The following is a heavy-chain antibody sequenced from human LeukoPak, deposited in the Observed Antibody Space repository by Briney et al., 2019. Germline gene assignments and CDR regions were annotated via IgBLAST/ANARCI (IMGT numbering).Heavy chain of an antibody. V-gene: IGHV3-23*01. D-gene: IGHD2-21*01. CDR3: ASLINIVVVIAILLAWFDP. Sequence: GGSLRLSCAASGFTFSSYAMSWVRQAPGKGLEWVSAINGSGGSTYYADSVKGRFTISRDNSKNTLYLQMNSLRAEDTAVYYCASLINIVVVIAILLAWFDPWGQGTLVTVSS. J-gene: IGHJ5*02. CDR2: INGSGGST. CDR1: GFTFSSYA.